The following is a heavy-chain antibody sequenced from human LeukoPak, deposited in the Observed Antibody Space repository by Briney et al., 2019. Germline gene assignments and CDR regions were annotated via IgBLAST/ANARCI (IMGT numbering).Heavy chain of an antibody. CDR1: GFTFSSYS. D-gene: IGHD6-19*01. CDR3: ARVDRAVAGMDY. J-gene: IGHJ4*02. V-gene: IGHV3-21*01. Sequence: GGSLRLSCAASGFTFSSYSMNWVRQAPGKGLEWVSSISSSSSYIYYADSVKGRFTISRDNAKNSLYLQMNSLRAEDTAVYYCARVDRAVAGMDYWGQGTLVTVSS. CDR2: ISSSSSYI.